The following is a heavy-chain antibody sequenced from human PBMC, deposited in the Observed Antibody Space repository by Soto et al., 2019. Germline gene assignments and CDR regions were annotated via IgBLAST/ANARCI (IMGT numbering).Heavy chain of an antibody. CDR2: TRPNNGNT. Sequence: QIQLVQSGAEVKKPGASVKVSCKASGYTFSIYGINWVRQAPGQGLEWMGWTRPNNGNTKYAQNLQGRVTMTTDTSTSTAYMELRSLRPDDTAVYYCVRDLAGSGSYYTDYWGQGTLVTVSS. D-gene: IGHD3-10*01. J-gene: IGHJ4*02. V-gene: IGHV1-18*01. CDR3: VRDLAGSGSYYTDY. CDR1: GYTFSIYG.